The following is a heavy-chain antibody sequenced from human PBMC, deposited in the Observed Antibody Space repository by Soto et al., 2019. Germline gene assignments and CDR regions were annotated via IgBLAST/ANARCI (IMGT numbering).Heavy chain of an antibody. CDR1: GYSISSGYY. CDR2: IYHSGST. CDR3: ARVLYYDSSGQQGGFYYGMDV. J-gene: IGHJ6*02. V-gene: IGHV4-38-2*01. Sequence: PSETLSLTCAVSGYSISSGYYWGWIRQPPGKGLEWIGSIYHSGSTYYNPSLKSRVTISVDTSKNQFSLKLSSVTAADTAVYYCARVLYYDSSGQQGGFYYGMDVWGQGTTVTVSS. D-gene: IGHD3-22*01.